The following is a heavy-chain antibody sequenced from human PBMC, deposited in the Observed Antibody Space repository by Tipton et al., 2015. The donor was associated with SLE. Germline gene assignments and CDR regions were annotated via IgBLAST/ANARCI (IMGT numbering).Heavy chain of an antibody. CDR1: GDSISSYH. V-gene: IGHV4-59*08. Sequence: TLSLTCTLSGDSISSYHWSWIRQPPGRGLEWIGYLHYGGSTDYNPSLKSRVTISVDRTKNQVSLKLSSVTAADTALYYCARHGMAVDATGSLDYWGQGTLVIVSS. CDR2: LHYGGST. D-gene: IGHD6-19*01. J-gene: IGHJ4*02. CDR3: ARHGMAVDATGSLDY.